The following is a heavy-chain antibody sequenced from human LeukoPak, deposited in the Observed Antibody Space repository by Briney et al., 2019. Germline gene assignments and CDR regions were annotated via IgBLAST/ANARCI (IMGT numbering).Heavy chain of an antibody. CDR2: IFNDGYT. V-gene: IGHV3-66*01. Sequence: GGSLRLSCAASGLPVRSNYMTWVRQAPGKGLEWVAVIFNDGYTFYGDSVKGRFSISRDNSENILYLQLNSLRAEDTAVYYCARVHSGSMDYWGQGTLVSVSS. J-gene: IGHJ4*02. CDR3: ARVHSGSMDY. D-gene: IGHD6-19*01. CDR1: GLPVRSNY.